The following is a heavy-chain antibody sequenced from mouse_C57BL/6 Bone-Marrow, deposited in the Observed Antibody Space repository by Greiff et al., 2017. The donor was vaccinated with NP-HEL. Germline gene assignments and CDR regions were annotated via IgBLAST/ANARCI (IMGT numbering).Heavy chain of an antibody. CDR3: TNGGTAWFAY. Sequence: VQLQQSGAELVRPGASVKLSCPASGFNIKDDYMHWVKQRPEQGLEWIGWIDPENGDTEYASKFQGKATITADTSSNTAYLQLSSLTSEDTAVYYCTNGGTAWFAYWGQGTLVTVSA. V-gene: IGHV14-4*01. D-gene: IGHD1-1*01. CDR2: IDPENGDT. CDR1: GFNIKDDY. J-gene: IGHJ3*01.